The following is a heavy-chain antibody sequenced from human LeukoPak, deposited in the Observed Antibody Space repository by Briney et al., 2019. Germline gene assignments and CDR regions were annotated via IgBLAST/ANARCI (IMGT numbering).Heavy chain of an antibody. D-gene: IGHD6-19*01. CDR3: ARASDGYSSGWESYYYMDV. J-gene: IGHJ6*03. V-gene: IGHV1-69*13. Sequence: AASVKVSCKASGGTFSSYAISWVRQAPGQGLEWMGGIIPIFGTANYAQKFQGRVTITADESTSTAYMELSSLRSEDTAVYYCARASDGYSSGWESYYYMDVWGKGTTVTVSS. CDR1: GGTFSSYA. CDR2: IIPIFGTA.